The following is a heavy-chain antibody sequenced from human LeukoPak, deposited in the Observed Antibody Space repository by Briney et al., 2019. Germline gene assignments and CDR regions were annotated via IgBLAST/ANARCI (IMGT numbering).Heavy chain of an antibody. Sequence: SETLSLTCTVSGGSISSYYWSWIRQPPGKGLEWIGYIYYSGSTNYNPSLKSRVTISVDTSKNQFSLKLSSVTAADTAVYYCARWWPDGDDFDYFDYWGQGPLVPVSS. D-gene: IGHD2-15*01. CDR3: ARWWPDGDDFDYFDY. CDR1: GGSISSYY. J-gene: IGHJ4*02. CDR2: IYYSGST. V-gene: IGHV4-59*08.